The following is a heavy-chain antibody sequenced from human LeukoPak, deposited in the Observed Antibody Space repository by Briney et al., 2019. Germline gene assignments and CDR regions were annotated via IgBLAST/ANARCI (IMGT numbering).Heavy chain of an antibody. V-gene: IGHV4-39*07. CDR2: IYYSGST. J-gene: IGHJ5*02. Sequence: SETLSLTCTVSGASVSGSAYYWGWIRQPPGKGLEWIGNIYYSGSTYYNESLESRVTISIDTSKNQFSLKLNSVTAADTAVYYCARAMVRAWFDPWGQGTLVTVSS. CDR1: GASVSGSAYY. D-gene: IGHD3-10*01. CDR3: ARAMVRAWFDP.